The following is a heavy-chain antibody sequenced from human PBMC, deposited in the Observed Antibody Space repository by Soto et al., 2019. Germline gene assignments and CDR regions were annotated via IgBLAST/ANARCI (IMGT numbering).Heavy chain of an antibody. Sequence: PSETLSLTCAVYGGSFSGYYWSWIRQPPGKGLEWIGEINHSGSTNYNPSLKSRVTISVDTSKNQFSLKLSSVTAADTAVYYCASILFPYCSSTSCYGNYYYYMDVWGKGTTVTVSS. D-gene: IGHD2-2*01. CDR2: INHSGST. CDR3: ASILFPYCSSTSCYGNYYYYMDV. J-gene: IGHJ6*03. V-gene: IGHV4-34*01. CDR1: GGSFSGYY.